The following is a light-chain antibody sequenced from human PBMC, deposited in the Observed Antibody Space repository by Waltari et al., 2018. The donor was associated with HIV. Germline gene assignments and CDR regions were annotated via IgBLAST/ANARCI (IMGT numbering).Light chain of an antibody. V-gene: IGKV1-5*03. CDR1: QSVGSY. CDR3: QQYHTYLT. Sequence: DIQLAQAPSTLAAPVVDRGTVTCRTSQSVGSYLAWYQRKPGKAPKLLIYQASSLETGVPSRFRGSGSGTYFTLTITGLQPDDFATYYCQQYHTYLTFGQGTDLE. CDR2: QAS. J-gene: IGKJ2*01.